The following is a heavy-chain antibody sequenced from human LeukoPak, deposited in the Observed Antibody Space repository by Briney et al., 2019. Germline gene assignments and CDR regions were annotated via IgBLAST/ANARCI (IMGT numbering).Heavy chain of an antibody. V-gene: IGHV3-23*01. J-gene: IGHJ4*02. CDR3: AKGPTTVTTALRFDY. CDR2: ISGSGGST. Sequence: GGSLRLSCAASGLTFSSYAMSWVRQAPGKGLEWVSAISGSGGSTYYADSVKGRFTISRDNSKNTLYLQMNSLRAEDTAVYYCAKGPTTVTTALRFDYWGQGTLVTVSS. D-gene: IGHD4-17*01. CDR1: GLTFSSYA.